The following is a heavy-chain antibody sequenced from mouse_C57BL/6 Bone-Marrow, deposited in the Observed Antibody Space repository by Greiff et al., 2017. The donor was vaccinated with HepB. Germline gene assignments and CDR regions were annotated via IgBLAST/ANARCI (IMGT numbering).Heavy chain of an antibody. D-gene: IGHD1-1*01. CDR2: IDPETGGT. J-gene: IGHJ4*01. CDR3: TRSLTDY. CDR1: GYTFTDYE. Sequence: QVHVKQSGAELVRPGASVTLSCKASGYTFTDYEMHWVKQTPVHGLEWIGAIDPETGGTAYNQKFKGKAILTADKSSSTAYMELRSLTSEDSAVYYCTRSLTDYWGQGTSVTVSS. V-gene: IGHV1-15*01.